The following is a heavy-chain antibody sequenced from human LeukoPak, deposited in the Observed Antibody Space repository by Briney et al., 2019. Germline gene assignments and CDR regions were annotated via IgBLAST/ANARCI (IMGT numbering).Heavy chain of an antibody. CDR1: GYSISSGYY. J-gene: IGHJ3*02. CDR2: IYHSGST. V-gene: IGHV4-38-2*02. D-gene: IGHD3-16*02. CDR3: ARPRGGSYRDAFDI. Sequence: SETLSLTCTVSGYSISSGYYWGWIRQPPGKGLEWIGSIYHSGSTYYNPSLKSRVTISVDTSKNQFSLKLSSVTAADTAVYYCARPRGGSYRDAFDIWGQGTMVTVSS.